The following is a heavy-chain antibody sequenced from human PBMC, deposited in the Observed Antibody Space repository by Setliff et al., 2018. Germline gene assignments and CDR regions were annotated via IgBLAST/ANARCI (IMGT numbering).Heavy chain of an antibody. CDR3: VREYSGGGLT. CDR1: AYSFSGYY. CDR2: INPHSGGT. Sequence: ASVKVSCKTSAYSFSGYYIHWVRQAPGQGLEWMGWINPHSGGTNFPQTFQGRVTMTRDTSINTVYMELRSLRSDDTAVYFCVREYSGGGLTWGQGTMVTVSS. V-gene: IGHV1-2*02. J-gene: IGHJ3*01. D-gene: IGHD1-26*01.